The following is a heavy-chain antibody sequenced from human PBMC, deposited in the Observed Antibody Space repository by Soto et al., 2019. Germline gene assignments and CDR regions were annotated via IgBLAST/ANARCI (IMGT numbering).Heavy chain of an antibody. Sequence: SETLSLTCSVSGGSVSDKTYYWSCMRQPPGKRLEWIGYVYYSGTTNYNPSLKSRVTTSVDLSKNRFSLRLSSVTTADTALYYCARTTAVPNTLRSRYFFDYWGQGTLVTVSS. CDR3: ARTTAVPNTLRSRYFFDY. V-gene: IGHV4-61*01. CDR2: VYYSGTT. D-gene: IGHD4-17*01. J-gene: IGHJ4*02. CDR1: GGSVSDKTYY.